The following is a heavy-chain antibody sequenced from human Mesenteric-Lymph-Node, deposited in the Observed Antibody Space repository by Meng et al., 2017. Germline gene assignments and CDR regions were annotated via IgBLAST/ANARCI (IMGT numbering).Heavy chain of an antibody. D-gene: IGHD2-21*01. CDR1: GGSMSSGNYY. V-gene: IGHV4-30-4*01. CDR3: ASFDHIPRRNYFDY. CDR2: IHHSGSA. J-gene: IGHJ4*02. Sequence: QVPLPESGPGLVAPSQTLSLTCTVSGGSMSSGNYYWSWIRQPPGKGLEWIGYIHHSGSAYYNPSLKSRVSISVDTSKNQFSLNLNSMTAADTAVYYCASFDHIPRRNYFDYWGQGTLVTVSS.